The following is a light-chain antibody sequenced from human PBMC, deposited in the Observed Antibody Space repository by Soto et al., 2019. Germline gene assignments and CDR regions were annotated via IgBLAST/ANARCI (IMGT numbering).Light chain of an antibody. CDR1: QGVSSY. CDR3: QQRSNWQYT. CDR2: DAS. V-gene: IGKV3D-11*01. Sequence: EIVLTQSPATLSLSPGERATLSCRASQGVSSYLAWYQQKPGQAPRLLIYDASNRATGIPARFSGSGPGTDFTLTISSLEPEDFAVYYCQQRSNWQYTFGQGTKLEFK. J-gene: IGKJ2*01.